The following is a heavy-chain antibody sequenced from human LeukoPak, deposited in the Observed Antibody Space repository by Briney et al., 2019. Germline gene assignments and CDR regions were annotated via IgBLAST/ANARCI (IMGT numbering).Heavy chain of an antibody. CDR1: GFTFSSYG. V-gene: IGHV3-30*03. D-gene: IGHD4/OR15-4a*01. J-gene: IGHJ6*02. CDR2: ISYDGSHK. CDR3: SASRPHYGDYYGLDV. Sequence: PGGSLRLSCAASGFTFSSYGMHWVRQAPGKGLEWVAVISYDGSHKYSADSVKGRFTISRDNSKNTLYLQMNSLRTEDTAVYFCSASRPHYGDYYGLDVGGQGTLVTVSS.